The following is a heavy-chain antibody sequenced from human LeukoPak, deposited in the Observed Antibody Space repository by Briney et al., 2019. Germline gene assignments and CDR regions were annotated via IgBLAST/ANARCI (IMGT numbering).Heavy chain of an antibody. CDR3: ARGVGYCSGGSCYYNWFDP. Sequence: ALVKVSCKASGYTFTSYDINWVRQATGQGLEWMGWMNPNSGNTGYAQKFQGRVTMTRNTSISTAYMELSSLRSEDTAVYYCARGVGYCSGGSCYYNWFDPWGQGTLVTVSS. V-gene: IGHV1-8*01. CDR2: MNPNSGNT. J-gene: IGHJ5*02. D-gene: IGHD2-15*01. CDR1: GYTFTSYD.